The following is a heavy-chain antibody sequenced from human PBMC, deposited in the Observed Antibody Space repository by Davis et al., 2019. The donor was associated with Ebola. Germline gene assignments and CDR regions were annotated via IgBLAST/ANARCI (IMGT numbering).Heavy chain of an antibody. V-gene: IGHV3-21*01. Sequence: GGSLRLSCAASGFTFRSHNMNWVRQAPGKGLEWVSSITSSSSYMYYADSLKGRFTISRDNAKNSLYLQMNSLRVEDTAVYYCATAGGADLDDYWGQGTLVTASS. J-gene: IGHJ4*02. CDR2: ITSSSSYM. CDR1: GFTFRSHN. CDR3: ATAGGADLDDY. D-gene: IGHD3-3*01.